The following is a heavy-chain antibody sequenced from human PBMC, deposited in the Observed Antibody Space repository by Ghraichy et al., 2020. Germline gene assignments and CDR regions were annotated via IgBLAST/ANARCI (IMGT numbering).Heavy chain of an antibody. CDR3: AREGYYATEGGDGGFDH. J-gene: IGHJ4*02. Sequence: LSLTCAASGFTFKNYVMHWVRQAPGKGLEWLAAFSSDGKSRFYADPVKGRFTISRDNSKNTLFLQMNRLRAEDTALYHCAREGYYATEGGDGGFDHWGQGVLVTVST. CDR1: GFTFKNYV. D-gene: IGHD2-2*01. CDR2: FSSDGKSR. V-gene: IGHV3-30*03.